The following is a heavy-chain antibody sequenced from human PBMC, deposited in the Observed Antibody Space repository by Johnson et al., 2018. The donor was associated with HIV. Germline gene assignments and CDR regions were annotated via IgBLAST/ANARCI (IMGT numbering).Heavy chain of an antibody. CDR3: ARGWQQRAFDI. V-gene: IGHV3-53*01. CDR1: GFTVSSNY. Sequence: VQLVESGGGVVQPGGSLRLSCAASGFTVSSNYMSWVRQAPGKGLEWVSVIYSGGSTYYADSVKGRFTISRDNSKNTLYLQMNSLRAEDTAVYYCARGWQQRAFDIWGQGTMFTVSS. D-gene: IGHD6-13*01. CDR2: IYSGGST. J-gene: IGHJ3*02.